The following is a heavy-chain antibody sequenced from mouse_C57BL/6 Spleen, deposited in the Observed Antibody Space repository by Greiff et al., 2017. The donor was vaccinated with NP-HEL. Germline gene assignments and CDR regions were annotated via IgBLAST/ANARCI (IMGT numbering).Heavy chain of an antibody. Sequence: QVQLQQSGAELARPGASVKLSCKASGYTFTSYGIGWVKQRTGQGLEWIGEIYPRSGNTYYNEKFKGKATLTADKSSSTAYMELRSLTSEDSAVYFCANVYYYGSSPAWFAYWGQGTLVTVSA. CDR1: GYTFTSYG. CDR3: ANVYYYGSSPAWFAY. J-gene: IGHJ3*01. V-gene: IGHV1-81*01. CDR2: IYPRSGNT. D-gene: IGHD1-1*01.